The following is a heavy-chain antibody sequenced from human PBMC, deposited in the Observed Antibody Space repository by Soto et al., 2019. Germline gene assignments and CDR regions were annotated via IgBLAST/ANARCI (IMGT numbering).Heavy chain of an antibody. CDR1: TFTSSG. CDR3: ARDWSCSGGSCYAGIPDY. CDR2: INPSGGST. V-gene: IGHV1-46*01. J-gene: IGHJ4*02. D-gene: IGHD2-15*01. Sequence: ASVKVSCKAPTFTSSGISWVRQAPGQGLEWMGIINPSGGSTSYAQKFQGRVTMTRDTSTSTVYMELSSLRSEDTAVYYCARDWSCSGGSCYAGIPDYWGQGTLVTVSS.